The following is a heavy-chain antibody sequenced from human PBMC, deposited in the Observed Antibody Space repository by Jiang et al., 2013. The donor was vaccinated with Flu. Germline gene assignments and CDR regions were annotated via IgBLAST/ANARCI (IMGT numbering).Heavy chain of an antibody. V-gene: IGHV4-34*01. Sequence: LLKPSETLSLTCAVYGGSFSGYYWSWIRQPPGKGLEWIGEINHSGSTNYNPSLKSRVTISVDTSKNQFSLKLSSVTAADTAVYYCARGRYCSSTSCSPWGFDPWGQGTLVTVSS. CDR1: GGSFSGYY. D-gene: IGHD2-2*01. CDR3: ARGRYCSSTSCSPWGFDP. J-gene: IGHJ5*02. CDR2: INHSGST.